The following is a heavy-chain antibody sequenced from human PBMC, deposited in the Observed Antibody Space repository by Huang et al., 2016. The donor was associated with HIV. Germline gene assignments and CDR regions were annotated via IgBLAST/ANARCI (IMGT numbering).Heavy chain of an antibody. CDR3: ARRKVGEHKWFDP. V-gene: IGHV4-39*01. Sequence: QLQLQESGPGLVKPSETLSLTCTVSGGSISSSSYYWGWIRQPPGKGLGWIGSIYYRGSTYYNPSLKSRVTISVDTSKNQFSLKLSSVTAADTAVYYCARRKVGEHKWFDPWGQGTLVTVSS. J-gene: IGHJ5*02. D-gene: IGHD1-26*01. CDR2: IYYRGST. CDR1: GGSISSSSYY.